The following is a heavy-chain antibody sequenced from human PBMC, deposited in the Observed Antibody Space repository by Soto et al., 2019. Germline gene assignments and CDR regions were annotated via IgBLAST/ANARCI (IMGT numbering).Heavy chain of an antibody. Sequence: EVQLVESGGGLIQPGGSLRLSCAASGFTVSNNYMTWVRQAPGKGLEWVSFIYSSGSTYYADSVKGRFTISRDNFKNTLYLQMHSPRATDSAVYYCARGYSYTQSVFDYWGRGTLVTVSS. CDR1: GFTVSNNY. J-gene: IGHJ4*02. CDR2: IYSSGST. CDR3: ARGYSYTQSVFDY. V-gene: IGHV3-53*01. D-gene: IGHD5-18*01.